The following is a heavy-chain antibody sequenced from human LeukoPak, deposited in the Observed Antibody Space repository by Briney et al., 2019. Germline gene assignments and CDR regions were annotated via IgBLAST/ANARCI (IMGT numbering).Heavy chain of an antibody. CDR3: ARQVGYSSGWYGYYFDY. V-gene: IGHV4-38-2*01. J-gene: IGHJ4*02. Sequence: SETLSLTCAVSGYSISSGYYWGWIRQPPGKGLEWIGSIYHSVSTYYNPSLKSRVTISVDTSKNQFSLKLSSVIAADTAVYYCARQVGYSSGWYGYYFDYWGQGTLVTVSS. D-gene: IGHD6-19*01. CDR1: GYSISSGYY. CDR2: IYHSVST.